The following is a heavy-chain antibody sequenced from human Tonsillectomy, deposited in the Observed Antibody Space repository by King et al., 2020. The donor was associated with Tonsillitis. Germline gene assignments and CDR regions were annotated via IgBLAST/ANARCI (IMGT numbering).Heavy chain of an antibody. CDR1: GFTFSGSA. CDR2: IRSKAKSYAT. Sequence: VQLVESGGGLVQPGGSLKLSCAASGFTFSGSAMHWVRQASGKGLEWVGRIRSKAKSYATAYAASVKGRFTITREDSKNTAYLQMNSLKTEDTAVYYCTRSGYSGRGYAFDIWGQGTRVTVSS. J-gene: IGHJ3*02. CDR3: TRSGYSGRGYAFDI. V-gene: IGHV3-73*01. D-gene: IGHD5-12*01.